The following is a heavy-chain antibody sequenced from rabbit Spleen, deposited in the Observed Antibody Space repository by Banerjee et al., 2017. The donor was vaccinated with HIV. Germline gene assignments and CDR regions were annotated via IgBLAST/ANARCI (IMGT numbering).Heavy chain of an antibody. J-gene: IGHJ2*01. Sequence: QSLEESGGDLVKPGASLTLTCTASGVSFSSDNYICWVRQAPGKGLEWIACMDTGSSGFTYFASWAKGRFTISKTSSTTVTLQMTSLTAADTATYFCARRVNSAGYGFDPWGPGTLVTVS. V-gene: IGHV1S40*01. CDR1: GVSFSSDNY. D-gene: IGHD4-2*01. CDR2: MDTGSSGFT. CDR3: ARRVNSAGYGFDP.